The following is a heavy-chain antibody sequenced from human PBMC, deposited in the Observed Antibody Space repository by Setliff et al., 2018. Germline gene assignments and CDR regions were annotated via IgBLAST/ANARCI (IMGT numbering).Heavy chain of an antibody. CDR2: INHSGST. J-gene: IGHJ4*02. V-gene: IGHV4-34*01. D-gene: IGHD3-22*01. CDR1: GGSFSGYY. CDR3: AGDSSGYKPFDY. Sequence: LSLTCAVYGGSFSGYYWSWIRQPPGKGLEWIGEINHSGSTNYNPSLKSRVTISVDTSKNQFSLKLSSVTAADTAVYYCAGDSSGYKPFDYWGQGTLVTVSS.